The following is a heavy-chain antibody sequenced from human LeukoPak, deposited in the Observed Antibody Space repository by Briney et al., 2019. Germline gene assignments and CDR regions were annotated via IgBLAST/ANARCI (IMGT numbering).Heavy chain of an antibody. CDR2: IYPGDSDT. Sequence: GESLKISCKGSGYSFTSYWIGWVRQMPGKGLEWMGIIYPGDSDTRYSPSFQGQVTISADKSISTACLQWSSLKASDTAMYYCARLYYGSGSLYYFDYWGQGTLVTVSS. CDR1: GYSFTSYW. D-gene: IGHD3-10*01. J-gene: IGHJ4*02. V-gene: IGHV5-51*01. CDR3: ARLYYGSGSLYYFDY.